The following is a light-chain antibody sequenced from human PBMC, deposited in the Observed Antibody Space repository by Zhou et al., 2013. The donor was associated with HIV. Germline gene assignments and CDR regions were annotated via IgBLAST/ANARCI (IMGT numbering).Light chain of an antibody. V-gene: IGKV3-15*01. J-gene: IGKJ4*01. Sequence: EVVLTQSPVTLSLSPGERATLSCRASQSIDNWLAWYQHKPGQAPSLLIYDTSTRATGVPARFSGSGSGTEFTLSIANLQSEDVAVYYCQQYNRWPPLTFGGGTQVEIK. CDR2: DTS. CDR1: QSIDNW. CDR3: QQYNRWPPLT.